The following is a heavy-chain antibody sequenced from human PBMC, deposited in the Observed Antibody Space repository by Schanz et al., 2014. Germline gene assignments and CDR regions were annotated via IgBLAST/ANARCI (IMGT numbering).Heavy chain of an antibody. D-gene: IGHD7-27*01. CDR2: ISRDGTTS. Sequence: VHLVESGGGLVKPGGSLRLSCAASGFIFNDYYMSWIRQAPGKGLEWLSYISRDGTTSYYADSVKGRFTISRDNAKNSLYLEMTSLRGEDTAVYYCARENLNWEAFDIWGQGTVVTVSS. J-gene: IGHJ3*02. CDR1: GFIFNDYY. V-gene: IGHV3-11*01. CDR3: ARENLNWEAFDI.